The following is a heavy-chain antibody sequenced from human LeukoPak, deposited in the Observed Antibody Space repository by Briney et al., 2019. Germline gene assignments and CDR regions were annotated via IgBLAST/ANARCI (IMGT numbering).Heavy chain of an antibody. V-gene: IGHV1-2*06. CDR1: GYTFTGYY. J-gene: IGHJ3*02. CDR3: AIIYYDFWSGYDYAFVI. CDR2: INPNSGGT. Sequence: ASVKVSCKASGYTFTGYYMHWVRQAPGQGLEWMGRINPNSGGTNYAQKFQGRVTMTRDTSISTAYMELSRLRSDDTAVYYCAIIYYDFWSGYDYAFVIWGQGTMVTVSS. D-gene: IGHD3-3*01.